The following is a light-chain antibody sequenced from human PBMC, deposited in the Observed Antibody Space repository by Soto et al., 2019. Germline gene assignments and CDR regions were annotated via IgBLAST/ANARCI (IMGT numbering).Light chain of an antibody. Sequence: DIQMTQSPSSLSASVGDRVTITCRASQGISNYLAWYQQKPGKVPKLLIYAASTLQSGVPSRFSCSGSVTDLTLTRSSLQPEDVGTCFCLKYNSAPRAFGQGTKVE. CDR1: QGISNY. V-gene: IGKV1-27*01. CDR2: AAS. J-gene: IGKJ1*01. CDR3: LKYNSAPRA.